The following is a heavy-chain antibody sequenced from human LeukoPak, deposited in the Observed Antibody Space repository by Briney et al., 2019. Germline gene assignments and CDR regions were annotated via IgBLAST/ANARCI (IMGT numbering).Heavy chain of an antibody. CDR3: VSPRGFSYGYFDY. V-gene: IGHV4-39*01. Sequence: ASETLSLTCTVSGGSISSSSAYWGWIRQPPGKGMEWIGSIYYSKNTYYNPSLKSRVTISADTSKNQFSLTLGSVSATDTAVYYCVSPRGFSYGYFDYWGQGTLVTVSS. J-gene: IGHJ4*02. D-gene: IGHD5-18*01. CDR2: IYYSKNT. CDR1: GGSISSSSAY.